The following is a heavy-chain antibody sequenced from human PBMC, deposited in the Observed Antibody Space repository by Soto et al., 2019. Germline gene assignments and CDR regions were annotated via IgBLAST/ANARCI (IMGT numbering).Heavy chain of an antibody. CDR2: ISYDVVNK. D-gene: IGHD2-2*01. Sequence: PGGSLRLSCAASGFTFSSYTIHWVRQAPGKGLEWVAAISYDVVNKYYADSVKGRFTISRDNSKNTLHLHMSSLRDEDTAVYYCAREHATYYFDNWGKGTLVTASS. V-gene: IGHV3-30-3*01. CDR1: GFTFSSYT. J-gene: IGHJ4*02. CDR3: AREHATYYFDN.